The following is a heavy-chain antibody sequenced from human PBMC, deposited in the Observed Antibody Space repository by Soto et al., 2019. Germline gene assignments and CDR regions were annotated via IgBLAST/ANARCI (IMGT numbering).Heavy chain of an antibody. Sequence: PGESLKISCKASGYSFSTYWIGWVRQMPGKGLEWMGIIYPGDSDTRYSPSFQGQVTISADKSISTAYLQWSSLKASDTAMYYCARSFYDFWSGPYSGWSGMDVWGQGTTVTVSS. CDR1: GYSFSTYW. V-gene: IGHV5-51*01. D-gene: IGHD3-3*01. J-gene: IGHJ6*02. CDR3: ARSFYDFWSGPYSGWSGMDV. CDR2: IYPGDSDT.